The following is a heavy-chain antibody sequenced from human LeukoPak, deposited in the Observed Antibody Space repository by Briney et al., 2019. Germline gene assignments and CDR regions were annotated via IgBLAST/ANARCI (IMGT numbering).Heavy chain of an antibody. CDR1: GLSITRPYY. CDR2: TSHRDSP. J-gene: IGHJ5*02. CDR3: ARDFGETSLPNWFDP. Sequence: SETLSLTCSVSGLSITRPYYWGWIRQSPGKGLEWIGSTSHRDSPYYNPSLESRVTISLDTSKNQFSLKLTSVTAADTAVYYCARDFGETSLPNWFDPWGQGTLVTVSS. D-gene: IGHD3-16*01. V-gene: IGHV4-38-2*02.